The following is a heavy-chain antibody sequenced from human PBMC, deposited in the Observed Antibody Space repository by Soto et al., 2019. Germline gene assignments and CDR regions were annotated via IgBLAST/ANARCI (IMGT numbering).Heavy chain of an antibody. J-gene: IGHJ5*02. CDR2: MNPNSGNT. Sequence: GASVKVSCKASGYTFTSYDINSLRQSTGQGLEWMGWMNPNSGNTGYAQKFQGRVTMTRNTSISTDYMELSSLRSEDTAVYYCARELDYGDVRWFVPWGQGTLVTVSS. CDR3: ARELDYGDVRWFVP. D-gene: IGHD4-17*01. CDR1: GYTFTSYD. V-gene: IGHV1-8*01.